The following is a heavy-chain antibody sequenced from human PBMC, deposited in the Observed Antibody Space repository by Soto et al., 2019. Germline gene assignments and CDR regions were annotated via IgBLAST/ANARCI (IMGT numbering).Heavy chain of an antibody. Sequence: HPGGSLRLSCAASGFTFSSYAMSWVRQSPGKGLEWVSAISGSGGSTYYADSVKGRFTISRGNSKNTRYLQMNSLRTEDTAGYYCAKGRSRIVGANLVVAHIWGQGTMVTV. CDR1: GFTFSSYA. V-gene: IGHV3-23*01. CDR2: ISGSGGST. CDR3: AKGRSRIVGANLVVAHI. J-gene: IGHJ3*02. D-gene: IGHD1-26*01.